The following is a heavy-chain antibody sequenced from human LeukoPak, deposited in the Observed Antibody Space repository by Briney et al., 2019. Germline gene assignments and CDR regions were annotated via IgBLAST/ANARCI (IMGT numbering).Heavy chain of an antibody. CDR3: ARDFGPYGDPIDY. J-gene: IGHJ4*02. D-gene: IGHD4-17*01. CDR2: IYYSGST. CDR1: GGSISSRDYY. V-gene: IGHV4-30-4*01. Sequence: SETLSLTCTVSGGSISSRDYYWSWIRQPPGKGLEWIGYIYYSGSTYYNPSLKSRVTISVDTSKNQFSLKLSSVTAADTAVYYCARDFGPYGDPIDYWGQGTLVTVSS.